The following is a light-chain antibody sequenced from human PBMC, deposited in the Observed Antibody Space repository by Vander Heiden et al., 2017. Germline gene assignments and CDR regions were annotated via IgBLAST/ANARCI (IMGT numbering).Light chain of an antibody. CDR1: SSDVGGYNY. CDR3: SSYTSSSTPYVV. CDR2: DVS. J-gene: IGLJ2*01. Sequence: QSARNQPASVSGSLGQSITISCTGTSSDVGGYNYGSRYQQHPGKAPELMIYDVSNRPSGVSNRFSGSKSGKTASLTISGLQAEGEADYYCSSYTSSSTPYVVFGGGTKLTGL. V-gene: IGLV2-14*01.